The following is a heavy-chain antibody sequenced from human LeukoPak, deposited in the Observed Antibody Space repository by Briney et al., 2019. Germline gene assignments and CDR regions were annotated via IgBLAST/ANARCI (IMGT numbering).Heavy chain of an antibody. Sequence: GGSLRLSCAASGFTFSNYWMRWVRKAPGKGLKWVSGISASGRSTYYADSVKGRFTISRDNARSTLWLQMNSLRAEDTAVYYCAKSLWFGELFSYHDYWGQGNLVTVSS. CDR2: ISASGRST. CDR3: AKSLWFGELFSYHDY. D-gene: IGHD3-10*01. J-gene: IGHJ4*02. CDR1: GFTFSNYW. V-gene: IGHV3-23*01.